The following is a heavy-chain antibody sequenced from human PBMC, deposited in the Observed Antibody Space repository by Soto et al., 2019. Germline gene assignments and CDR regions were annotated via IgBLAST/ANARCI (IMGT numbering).Heavy chain of an antibody. D-gene: IGHD5-12*01. J-gene: IGHJ4*02. Sequence: SETLSLTCTVSGGSINTFYWSWVRQPTGKGLEWIGRIFSSGSTSFNPSLESRVAMSVDTSKNHFSLNLSSVTAADMAVYYCAREGSYSAYNFAHGIQLWSFDFWGQGALVTVSS. CDR2: IFSSGST. V-gene: IGHV4-4*07. CDR1: GGSINTFY. CDR3: AREGSYSAYNFAHGIQLWSFDF.